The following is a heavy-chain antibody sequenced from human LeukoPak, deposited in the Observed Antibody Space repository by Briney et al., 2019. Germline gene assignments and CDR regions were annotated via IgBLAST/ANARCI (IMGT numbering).Heavy chain of an antibody. CDR2: IHYSGST. J-gene: IGHJ4*02. CDR1: GGSISGYY. D-gene: IGHD6-13*01. Sequence: SETLSLTCSVSGGSISGYYWSWTRQPPGKGLEWIGYIHYSGSTHYNPSLKSRVTISVDTSKNQFSLKLSSVTAADTAVYYCASSSSWYKEADYWGQGTLVTVSS. CDR3: ASSSSWYKEADY. V-gene: IGHV4-59*01.